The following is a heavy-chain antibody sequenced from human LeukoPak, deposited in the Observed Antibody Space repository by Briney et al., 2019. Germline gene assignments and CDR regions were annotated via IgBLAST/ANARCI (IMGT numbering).Heavy chain of an antibody. D-gene: IGHD3-22*01. CDR1: GYTLTELS. CDR2: FDPEDGET. CDR3: ATPGINYDDSRGAFDI. J-gene: IGHJ3*02. Sequence: RASVKVSCKVSGYTLTELSMHWVRQAPGKGLEWMGGFDPEDGETIYAQKFQGRVTMTEDTSTDTAYMELSSLRSEDTAVYYCATPGINYDDSRGAFDIWGQGTMVTVSS. V-gene: IGHV1-24*01.